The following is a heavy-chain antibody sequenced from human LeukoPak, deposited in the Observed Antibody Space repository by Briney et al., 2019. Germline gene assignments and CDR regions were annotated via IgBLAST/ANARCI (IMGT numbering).Heavy chain of an antibody. CDR2: INPNSGGT. CDR3: ARGPSDYVWGSYRYTSDY. Sequence: GASVRVSCKASGYTFTGYYMHWVRQAPGQGLEWMGWINPNSGGTNYAQKFQGRVTMTRDTSISTAYMELSRLRSDDTAVYYCARGPSDYVWGSYRYTSDYWGQGTLVTVSS. D-gene: IGHD3-16*02. V-gene: IGHV1-2*02. CDR1: GYTFTGYY. J-gene: IGHJ4*02.